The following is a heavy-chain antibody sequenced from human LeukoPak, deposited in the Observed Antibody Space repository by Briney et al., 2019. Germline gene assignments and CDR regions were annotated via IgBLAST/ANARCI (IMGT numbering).Heavy chain of an antibody. CDR3: ARDQETYYYDSSGYNY. CDR2: IRYDGSNK. J-gene: IGHJ4*02. Sequence: PGGPLRLSCAASGFTFSSYGMHWVRQAPGKGLEWVAFIRYDGSNKYYADSVKGRFTISRDNSKNSLYLQMNSLRAEDTAVYYCARDQETYYYDSSGYNYWGQGTLVTVSS. CDR1: GFTFSSYG. D-gene: IGHD3-22*01. V-gene: IGHV3-30*02.